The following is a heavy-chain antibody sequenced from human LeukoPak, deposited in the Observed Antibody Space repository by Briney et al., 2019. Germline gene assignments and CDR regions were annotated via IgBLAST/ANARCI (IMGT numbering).Heavy chain of an antibody. J-gene: IGHJ4*02. V-gene: IGHV4-4*02. CDR2: IYHSGTT. CDR3: ARDVPGSGVNLDF. Sequence: SETLSLTCAVSGGSIGDSYWWTWVREPPGKGLEWIGEIYHSGTTNYNPSLKGRVTISLDKSKNQFSLKLSSMTAADTAVYYCARDVPGSGVNLDFWGQGTLVTVSS. D-gene: IGHD3-10*01. CDR1: GGSIGDSYW.